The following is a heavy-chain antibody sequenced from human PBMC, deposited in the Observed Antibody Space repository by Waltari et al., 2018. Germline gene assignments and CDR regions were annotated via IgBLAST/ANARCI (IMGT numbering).Heavy chain of an antibody. Sequence: QVQLVQSGAEVKKPGASVKVSCKASGYTFTGQYIHWVRQAPGQGLEWMGRINPNSGGTHYAQKFQGRVTMTNGTSISTAYMELTRLRSDDTALYYCAAAPGVKSWYTREYFQHWGQGTLVTVSS. D-gene: IGHD2-2*02. CDR3: AAAPGVKSWYTREYFQH. V-gene: IGHV1-2*06. CDR2: INPNSGGT. J-gene: IGHJ1*01. CDR1: GYTFTGQY.